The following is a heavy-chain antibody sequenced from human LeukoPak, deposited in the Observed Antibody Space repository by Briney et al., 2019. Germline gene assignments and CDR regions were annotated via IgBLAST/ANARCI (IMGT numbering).Heavy chain of an antibody. Sequence: GASVKVSCKASGYIFTGYDIFWVRQAPGQGLEWMGWISAYNGNTNYAQKLQGRVTMTTDTSTSTAYMELRSLRSDDTAEYYCATTTIAAAMGYWGQGTLVTVSS. CDR2: ISAYNGNT. CDR3: ATTTIAAAMGY. CDR1: GYIFTGYD. D-gene: IGHD6-13*01. V-gene: IGHV1-18*01. J-gene: IGHJ4*02.